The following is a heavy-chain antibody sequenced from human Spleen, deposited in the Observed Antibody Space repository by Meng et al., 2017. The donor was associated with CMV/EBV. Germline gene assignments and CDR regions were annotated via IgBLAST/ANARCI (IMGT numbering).Heavy chain of an antibody. D-gene: IGHD2-2*01. CDR1: GYIFISYY. CDR2: INHSGGST. J-gene: IGHJ4*02. CDR3: ARNTCSTSCYSLDY. V-gene: IGHV1-46*01. Sequence: KAAGYIFISYYMHWVRQAPGQGLEGMGIINHSGGSTSYEQKFQGRVTMTRDTSTSTVYMELSSMRSEDTAVYYCARNTCSTSCYSLDYWGQGTLVTVSS.